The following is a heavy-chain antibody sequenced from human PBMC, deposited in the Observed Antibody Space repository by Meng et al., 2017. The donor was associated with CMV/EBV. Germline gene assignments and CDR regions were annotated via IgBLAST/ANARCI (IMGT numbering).Heavy chain of an antibody. CDR1: GFTFSNAW. CDR3: TTSDSSGYYRYYYYGMDV. J-gene: IGHJ6*02. CDR2: IKSKTDGGTT. D-gene: IGHD3-22*01. V-gene: IGHV3-15*01. Sequence: GESLKISCAASGFTFSNAWMSWVRQAPGKGLEWVGRIKSKTDGGTTDYAAPVKGRFTISRDDSKNTLYLQMNSLKTEDTAVYYCTTSDSSGYYRYYYYGMDVWAKGPRSPSP.